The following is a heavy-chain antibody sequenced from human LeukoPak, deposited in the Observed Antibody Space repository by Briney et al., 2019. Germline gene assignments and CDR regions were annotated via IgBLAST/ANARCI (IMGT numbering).Heavy chain of an antibody. CDR3: AREGPAASTSFYYFMDV. CDR2: MYTSGAT. V-gene: IGHV4-4*07. CDR1: GDSISNYY. J-gene: IGHJ6*03. D-gene: IGHD2-2*01. Sequence: PSETLSLTCTVSGDSISNYYWSWIRQPAGKGLEWIGRMYTSGATNYNPSLKSRTTMSVDTSKNQLSLRLSPVTAADRAVYYCAREGPAASTSFYYFMDVWGKGTTVTVSS.